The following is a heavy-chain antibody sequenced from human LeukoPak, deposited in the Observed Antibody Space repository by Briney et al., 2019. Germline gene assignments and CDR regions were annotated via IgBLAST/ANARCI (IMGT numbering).Heavy chain of an antibody. D-gene: IGHD6-13*01. CDR1: GFTFSNYA. Sequence: GGSLRLSCAASGFTFSNYAMHWVRQAPGKGLEYVSAISSNAYSTYYANSVKGRFTISRDNSKNTLYLQMGSLRAEDMAVYYCASRIATAGSVDYWGQGTLVTVSS. J-gene: IGHJ4*02. CDR3: ASRIATAGSVDY. V-gene: IGHV3-64*01. CDR2: ISSNAYST.